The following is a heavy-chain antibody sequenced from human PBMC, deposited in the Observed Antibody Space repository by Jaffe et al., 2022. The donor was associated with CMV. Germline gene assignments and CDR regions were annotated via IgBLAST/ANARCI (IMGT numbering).Heavy chain of an antibody. CDR3: AKSPNPYDLYGMDV. Sequence: QVQLVESGGGVVQPGRSLRLSCAASGFSFTGYGMHWVRQAPGEGLEWLAVISYDGGYKYYADSVKGRSTISRDNSKNTLSLQMNSLRGDDTGIYYCAKSPNPYDLYGMDVWGQGTTVIVSS. CDR2: ISYDGGYK. D-gene: IGHD5-12*01. CDR1: GFSFTGYG. V-gene: IGHV3-30*18. J-gene: IGHJ6*02.